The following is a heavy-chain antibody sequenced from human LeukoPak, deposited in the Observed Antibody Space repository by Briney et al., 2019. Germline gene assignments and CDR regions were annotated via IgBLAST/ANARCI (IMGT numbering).Heavy chain of an antibody. J-gene: IGHJ6*04. Sequence: PGGSLRLSCAASGFTFSSYEMNWVRQAPGKGLEWVSYISSSGSTIYYADSVKGRFTISRDNAKNSLYLEMNSLRAEDTAVYYCAEIGITMIGGVWGKGTTVTISS. V-gene: IGHV3-48*03. CDR3: AEIGITMIGGV. CDR1: GFTFSSYE. D-gene: IGHD3-10*02. CDR2: ISSSGSTI.